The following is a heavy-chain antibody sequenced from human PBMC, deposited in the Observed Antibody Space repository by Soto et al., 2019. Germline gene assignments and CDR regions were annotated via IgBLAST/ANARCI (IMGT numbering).Heavy chain of an antibody. Sequence: SVKVSCKASVGTFSSYAISWVRQAPGQGLEWMGGIIPIFGTANYAQKFQGRVTITADESTSTAYMELSSLRSEDTAVYYCARDRGTYDFWSGYSYWGQGTLVTVSS. CDR2: IIPIFGTA. D-gene: IGHD3-3*01. V-gene: IGHV1-69*13. CDR1: VGTFSSYA. CDR3: ARDRGTYDFWSGYSY. J-gene: IGHJ4*02.